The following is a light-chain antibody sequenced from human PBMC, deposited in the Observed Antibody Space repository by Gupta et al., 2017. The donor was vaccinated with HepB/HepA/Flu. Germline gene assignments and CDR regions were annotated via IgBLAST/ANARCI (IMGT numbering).Light chain of an antibody. J-gene: IGKJ5*01. V-gene: IGKV3-11*01. CDR3: QQRSNWPPIT. CDR1: QSVGSY. CDR2: DAS. Sequence: EIVLTQSPATLSLSPGERATLSCRASQSVGSYLAWYQQKPGQAPRLLIYDASNRATGIPARFSGSGSGTDFTLTISSREPEDFAVYYCQQRSNWPPITFGQGTRLEIK.